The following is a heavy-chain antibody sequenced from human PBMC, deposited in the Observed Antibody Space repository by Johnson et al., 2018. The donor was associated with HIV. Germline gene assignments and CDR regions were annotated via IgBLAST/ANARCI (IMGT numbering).Heavy chain of an antibody. CDR2: IYSGGST. D-gene: IGHD6-19*01. CDR3: ARDREYGLAWGWALDI. J-gene: IGHJ3*02. V-gene: IGHV3-66*01. Sequence: VQLVESGGGLVQPGGSLRLSCAASGFTVSSNYMSWVRQAPGKGLEWVSLIYSGGSTYYGDSVKGRFTISRDNSKNTLYLQTNSLRGEDTAVYYCARDREYGLAWGWALDIWGQGTMVTVSS. CDR1: GFTVSSNY.